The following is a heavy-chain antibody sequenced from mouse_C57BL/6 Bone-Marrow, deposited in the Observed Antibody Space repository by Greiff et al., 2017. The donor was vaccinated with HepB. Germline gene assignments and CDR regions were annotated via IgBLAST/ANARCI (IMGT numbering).Heavy chain of an antibody. J-gene: IGHJ3*01. CDR2: IWSDGST. CDR3: ARHSRDYDSFAY. Sequence: VKLMESGPGLVAPSQSLSITCTVSGFSLTSYGVHWVRQPPGKGLEWLVVIWSDGSTTYNSALKSRLSISKDNSKNQVFLKMNSLQTDDTAMYYCARHSRDYDSFAYWGQGTLVTVSA. V-gene: IGHV2-6-1*01. D-gene: IGHD2-4*01. CDR1: GFSLTSYG.